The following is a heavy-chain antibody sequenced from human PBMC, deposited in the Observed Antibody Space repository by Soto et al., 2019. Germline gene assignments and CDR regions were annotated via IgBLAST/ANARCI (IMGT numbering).Heavy chain of an antibody. J-gene: IGHJ4*02. V-gene: IGHV4-39*01. CDR3: ARQPRGCVGCKRFDY. CDR2: IYYSGTT. CDR1: GGSINNSGYY. Sequence: QLQLQESGPGLVTPSETLSLTCTVSGGSINNSGYYWGWIRQPPGKGLEWIGSIYYSGTTYYNPSLKRQVTISVDKSKNHVSLIILSVTAADTAVDYCARQPRGCVGCKRFDYWGQGTLLTVSS. D-gene: IGHD1-26*01.